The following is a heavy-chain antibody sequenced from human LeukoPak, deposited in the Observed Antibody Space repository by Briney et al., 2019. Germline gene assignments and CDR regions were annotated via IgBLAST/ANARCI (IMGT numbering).Heavy chain of an antibody. D-gene: IGHD3-3*01. J-gene: IGHJ4*02. CDR1: GFTFSSYS. CDR2: INSDGSST. CDR3: ARAYYDFWSGYYGEPYYFDY. V-gene: IGHV3-74*01. Sequence: PGGSLRLSCAASGFTFSSYSMNWVRQAPGKGLVWVSRINSDGSSTSYADSVKGRFTISRDNAKNTLYLQMNSLRAEDTAVYYCARAYYDFWSGYYGEPYYFDYWGQGTLVTVSS.